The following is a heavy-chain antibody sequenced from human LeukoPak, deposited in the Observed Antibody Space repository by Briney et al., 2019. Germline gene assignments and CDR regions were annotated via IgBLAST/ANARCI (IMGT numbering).Heavy chain of an antibody. CDR2: IYYTGST. J-gene: IGHJ4*02. CDR3: ARQAESRIAVAATGLYYFDY. CDR1: GDSISSGGYY. D-gene: IGHD6-19*01. V-gene: IGHV4-39*01. Sequence: PSETLSLTCTVAGDSISSGGYYWNWIRQPPGKGLKWIGTIYYTGSTYYNPSLKSRVTISVDRSKNQFSLKLRSVTAADTAVYYCARQAESRIAVAATGLYYFDYWGQGTLVTVSS.